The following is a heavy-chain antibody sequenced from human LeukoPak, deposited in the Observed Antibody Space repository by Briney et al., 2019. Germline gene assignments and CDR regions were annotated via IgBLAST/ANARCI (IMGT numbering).Heavy chain of an antibody. J-gene: IGHJ6*04. Sequence: AGGSLRLPCAASGFTFSNYEMNWVRQAPGKGLEWVSYIATSDRTIYYADSVKGRFTISRDNAKNSLYLQMNSLRAEDTAVYYCAELGITMIGGVWGKGTTVTISS. V-gene: IGHV3-48*03. D-gene: IGHD3-10*02. CDR3: AELGITMIGGV. CDR1: GFTFSNYE. CDR2: IATSDRTI.